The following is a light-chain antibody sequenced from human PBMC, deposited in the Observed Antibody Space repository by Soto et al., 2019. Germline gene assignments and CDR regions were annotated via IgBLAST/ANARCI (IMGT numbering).Light chain of an antibody. CDR2: WAA. J-gene: IGKJ4*01. V-gene: IGKV4-1*01. CDR3: QQYYTTLALS. Sequence: DIVMTQSPDSLAVPLGARATINCRSSQSVLYRSNKKNYLAWYQQKRGLPPRLLIYWAATREAVVPERFSGGGCATEFSLNIINVQADDVAVYYCQQYYTTLALSFGGGTRVEIK. CDR1: QSVLYRSNKKNY.